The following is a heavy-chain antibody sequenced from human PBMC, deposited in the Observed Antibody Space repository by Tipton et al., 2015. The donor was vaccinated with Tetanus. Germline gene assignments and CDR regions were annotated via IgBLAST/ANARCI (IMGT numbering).Heavy chain of an antibody. J-gene: IGHJ4*02. V-gene: IGHV4-31*02. CDR3: ARDQARGARGWNYFDY. CDR2: IYYSGST. Sequence: LRLSCTVSGGSISSGGYYWSWIRQHPGKGLEWIGDIYYSGSTYYNPSLKSRVSISVDTPKNQFSLNLNSVTAADTAVCYCARDQARGARGWNYFDYWGQGTLVTVSS. D-gene: IGHD6-6*01. CDR1: GGSISSGGYY.